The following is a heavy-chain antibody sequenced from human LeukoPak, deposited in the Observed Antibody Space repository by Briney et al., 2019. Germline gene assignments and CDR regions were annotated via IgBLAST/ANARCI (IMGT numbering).Heavy chain of an antibody. V-gene: IGHV3-21*01. Sequence: GGSLRLSCAASGFTFSSYSMNWVRQAPGKGLEWVSSIGSSSSYIYYADSVKGRFTISRDNAKNSLYLQMNSLRAEDTAVYYCATVVVVPAATDYWGQGTVVTVFS. CDR3: ATVVVVPAATDY. CDR1: GFTFSSYS. D-gene: IGHD2-2*01. J-gene: IGHJ4*02. CDR2: IGSSSSYI.